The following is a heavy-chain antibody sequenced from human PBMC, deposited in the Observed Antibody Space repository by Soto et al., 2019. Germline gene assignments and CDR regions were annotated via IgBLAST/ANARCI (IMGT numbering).Heavy chain of an antibody. CDR1: GYNFTNYW. V-gene: IGHV5-51*01. D-gene: IGHD6-19*01. CDR2: ISPRDSES. Sequence: GESLKISCKGFGYNFTNYWIGWVRQMPGKGLEWMGIISPRDSESRYSPSFQGQVTISADKSISTAYLQWSSLRASDTATYYCARRLTLAGHLVWFDTWGQGTLVTVS. CDR3: ARRLTLAGHLVWFDT. J-gene: IGHJ5*02.